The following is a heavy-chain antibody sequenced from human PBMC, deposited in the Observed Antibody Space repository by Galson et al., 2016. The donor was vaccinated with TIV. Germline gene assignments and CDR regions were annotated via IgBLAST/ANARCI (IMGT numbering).Heavy chain of an antibody. CDR1: GFTFSIFA. D-gene: IGHD6-19*01. CDR3: TKDRSSGLSHYYGLDV. V-gene: IGHV3-23*01. J-gene: IGHJ6*02. Sequence: SLRLSCATSGFTFSIFAITWVRQAPGMGLEWVSATSGGGGSTYYADSVKGRFTISRDNSKNTLFLQMNSLRAEDTAVYYCTKDRSSGLSHYYGLDVWGQGTTVIVSS. CDR2: TSGGGGST.